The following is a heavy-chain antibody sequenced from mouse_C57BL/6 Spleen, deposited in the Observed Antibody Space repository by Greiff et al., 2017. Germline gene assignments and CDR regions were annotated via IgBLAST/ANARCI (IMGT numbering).Heavy chain of an antibody. CDR1: GYTFTDYN. CDR3: ARGALTGTLFAY. Sequence: VQLQQSGPELVKPGASVKMSCKASGYTFTDYNMHWVKQSHGKSLEWIGYINPNNGGTSYNQKFKGKATLTVNKSSSTAYMELRSLTSEDSAVYYCARGALTGTLFAYWGQGTLVTVSA. V-gene: IGHV1-22*01. J-gene: IGHJ3*01. D-gene: IGHD4-1*01. CDR2: INPNNGGT.